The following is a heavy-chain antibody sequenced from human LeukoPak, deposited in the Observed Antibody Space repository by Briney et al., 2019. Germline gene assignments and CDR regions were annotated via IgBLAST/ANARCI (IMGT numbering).Heavy chain of an antibody. CDR3: ASQDRRIITGSSGYYFGNH. J-gene: IGHJ4*02. CDR2: ISAYNGNT. D-gene: IGHD3-22*01. V-gene: IGHV1-18*01. Sequence: ASVKVSCTASGYTFTSYGISWVRQAPGQGLEWMGWISAYNGNTNYAQKLQGRVTMTTDTSTSTAYMELRSLRSDDTAVYYCASQDRRIITGSSGYYFGNHWGQGTLVTVSS. CDR1: GYTFTSYG.